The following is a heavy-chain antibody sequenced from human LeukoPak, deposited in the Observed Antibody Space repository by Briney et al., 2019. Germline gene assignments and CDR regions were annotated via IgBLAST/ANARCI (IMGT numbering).Heavy chain of an antibody. J-gene: IGHJ4*02. CDR2: ISSSSSYI. D-gene: IGHD6-13*01. V-gene: IGHV3-21*01. CDR1: GGSISSSS. Sequence: ETLSLTCTVPGGSISSSSYYWGWIRQAPGKGLEWVSSISSSSSYIYYADSVKGRFTISRDNAKNSLYLQMNSLRAEDTAVYYCAGDYSSSWYDYWGQGTLVTVSS. CDR3: AGDYSSSWYDY.